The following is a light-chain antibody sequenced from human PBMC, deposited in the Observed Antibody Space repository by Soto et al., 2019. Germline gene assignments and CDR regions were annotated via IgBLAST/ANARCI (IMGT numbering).Light chain of an antibody. V-gene: IGKV3-20*01. CDR3: QQYDTSPFS. J-gene: IGKJ2*01. Sequence: EIVLTQSPGTLSLSPGERATLFCRASQSLSTRYLVWYQQRSGQAPRLLISGASSRAAGIPDRFSGSGSGTHFTLTISSLEPEDFAVYYCQQYDTSPFSFGQGTKVEI. CDR2: GAS. CDR1: QSLSTRY.